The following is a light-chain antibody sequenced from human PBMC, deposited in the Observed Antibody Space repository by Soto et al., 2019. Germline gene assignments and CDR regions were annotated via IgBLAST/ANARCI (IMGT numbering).Light chain of an antibody. CDR1: QDIRHR. CDR2: DAS. V-gene: IGKV1-33*01. J-gene: IGKJ4*01. CDR3: QQYDTLLPVVT. Sequence: DIQMTQSPPSLSASVGDRVTITCQASQDIRHRLNWYQQKPGKAPEVLIYDASNLETGVPSRFSGSGSGTDFIFTITSLQPEDVATYYCQQYDTLLPVVTFGGGTRVEIK.